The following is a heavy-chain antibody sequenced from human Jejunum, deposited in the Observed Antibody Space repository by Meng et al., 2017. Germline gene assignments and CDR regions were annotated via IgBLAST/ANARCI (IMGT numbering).Heavy chain of an antibody. Sequence: QEHLVESGGGVVPPGTSLRLSCAASGFTFRNYGMHWVRQAPGKGLEWVAVIWYDGSKTYYADSVKGRFSISRDNSKNTLYLQMNSLRAEDTAVYYCARYRSGSSDYWGPGTLVTVSS. V-gene: IGHV3-33*01. CDR1: GFTFRNYG. CDR2: IWYDGSKT. CDR3: ARYRSGSSDY. J-gene: IGHJ4*02. D-gene: IGHD3-10*01.